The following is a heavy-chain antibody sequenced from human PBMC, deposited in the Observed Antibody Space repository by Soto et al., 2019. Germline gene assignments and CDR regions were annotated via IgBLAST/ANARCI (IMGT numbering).Heavy chain of an antibody. J-gene: IGHJ3*01. CDR1: GGSISSSSYY. D-gene: IGHD4-4*01. Sequence: QLQLQESGPGLVKPSETLSLTCTVSGGSISSSSYYWGWIRQPPGKGLEWIGSIYYSGSTYYNPYLNSRITIRETTSKNQLSLQLSSVTAADTAVYYSALQSNVRCAFDVWGQGTLVTVS. CDR3: ALQSNVRCAFDV. V-gene: IGHV4-39*01. CDR2: IYYSGST.